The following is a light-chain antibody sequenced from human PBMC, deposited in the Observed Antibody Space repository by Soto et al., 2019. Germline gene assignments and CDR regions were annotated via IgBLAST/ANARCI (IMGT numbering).Light chain of an antibody. Sequence: DIQMTQSPSSLSASVGDRVTITCRASQSISKYLSWFQQKPGKAPKLLIDATSSLQSGVPSRFSGSGSGTDFTLTISSLQPEDFATYYGQPSDSTPPWTVGQGTKVEIK. J-gene: IGKJ1*01. CDR3: QPSDSTPPWT. V-gene: IGKV1-39*01. CDR1: QSISKY. CDR2: ATS.